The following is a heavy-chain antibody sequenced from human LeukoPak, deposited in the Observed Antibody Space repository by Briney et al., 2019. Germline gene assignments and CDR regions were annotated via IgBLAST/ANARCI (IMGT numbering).Heavy chain of an antibody. V-gene: IGHV4-34*01. CDR2: INHSGST. J-gene: IGHJ5*02. Sequence: SETLSLTCAVYGGSFSGCYWSWIRQPPGEGLEWIGEINHSGSTNYNPSLKSRVTISVDTSKNQFSLKLSSVTAADTAVYYCARAGTYDFWSGYYRRRFDPWGQGTLVTVSS. CDR3: ARAGTYDFWSGYYRRRFDP. CDR1: GGSFSGCY. D-gene: IGHD3-3*01.